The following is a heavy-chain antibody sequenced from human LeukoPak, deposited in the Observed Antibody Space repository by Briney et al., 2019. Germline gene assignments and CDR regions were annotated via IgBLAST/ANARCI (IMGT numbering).Heavy chain of an antibody. V-gene: IGHV3-23*01. CDR1: GFTFSSYA. D-gene: IGHD3-10*01. CDR2: ISGSGGST. J-gene: IGHJ4*02. CDR3: AKGRLWFGEFSPLDYFDY. Sequence: GGSLRLSCAASGFTFSSYAMSWVRQAPGKGLEWVSAISGSGGSTYYADSVKGRFTISRDNSKNTLYLQMNSLRAEDTAVYYCAKGRLWFGEFSPLDYFDYWGQGTLVTVSS.